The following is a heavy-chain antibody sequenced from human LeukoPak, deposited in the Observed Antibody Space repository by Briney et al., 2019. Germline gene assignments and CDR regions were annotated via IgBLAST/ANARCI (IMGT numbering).Heavy chain of an antibody. CDR2: LSPSGGIT. J-gene: IGHJ4*02. CDR1: GFTFRTYD. CDR3: AKGVYYLVRTV. Sequence: GGSLSLSCAASGFTFRTYDMIWLRQAPGKGLEWVSALSPSGGITYYEDSVKGRFTISRDNSKNTLYLQMNSLRAEDTAVYYCAKGVYYLVRTVWSQGTLVTISS. V-gene: IGHV3-23*01. D-gene: IGHD3-10*02.